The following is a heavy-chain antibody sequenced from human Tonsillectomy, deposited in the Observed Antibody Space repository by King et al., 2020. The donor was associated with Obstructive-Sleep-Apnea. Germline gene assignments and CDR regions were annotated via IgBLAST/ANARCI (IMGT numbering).Heavy chain of an antibody. D-gene: IGHD1-26*01. CDR1: GFSLSTSGMC. V-gene: IGHV2-70*01. J-gene: IGHJ4*02. CDR3: ARSTIVGGTTSPVDY. CDR2: IDWDDDN. Sequence: TLKESGPALVKPTQTLTLTCTFSGFSLSTSGMCVSWIRQPPGKALEWLALIDWDDDNFYSTSLKTRLTISKDSSKNQVVLTMTNLDPVDTATFYCARSTIVGGTTSPVDYWGQGTLAT.